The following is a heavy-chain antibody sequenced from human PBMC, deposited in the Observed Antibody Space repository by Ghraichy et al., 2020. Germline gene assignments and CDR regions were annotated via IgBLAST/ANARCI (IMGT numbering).Heavy chain of an antibody. V-gene: IGHV3-53*01. CDR1: GFTVSSNY. CDR2: IYSGGST. J-gene: IGHJ6*02. Sequence: GESLRLSCAASGFTVSSNYMSWVRQAPGKGLEWVSVIYSGGSTYYADSVKGRFTISRDNSKNTLYLQMNSLRAEDTAVYYCARGSWEWELLGMDVWGQGTTVTVSS. D-gene: IGHD1-26*01. CDR3: ARGSWEWELLGMDV.